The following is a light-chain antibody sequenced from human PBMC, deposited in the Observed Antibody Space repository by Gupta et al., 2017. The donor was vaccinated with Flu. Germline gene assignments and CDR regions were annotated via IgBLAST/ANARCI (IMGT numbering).Light chain of an antibody. CDR2: AAS. CDR1: QGISSY. V-gene: IGKV1-9*01. J-gene: IGKJ3*01. Sequence: PSFLSASVGDRVTITCRASQGISSYLAWYQQKPGKAPKLLIYAASTLQSGVPSRFSGSGSGTEFTLTISSLQPEDFATYYCQQLNSYPHTFGPGTKVDIK. CDR3: QQLNSYPHT.